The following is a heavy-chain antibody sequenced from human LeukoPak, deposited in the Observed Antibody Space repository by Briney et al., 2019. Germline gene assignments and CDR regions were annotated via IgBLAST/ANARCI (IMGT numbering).Heavy chain of an antibody. J-gene: IGHJ4*02. V-gene: IGHV1-3*01. CDR2: INAGNGNT. D-gene: IGHD1-1*01. CDR1: EYTFISYA. CDR3: ARRSERGFDF. Sequence: ASVKVSCKASEYTFISYAMHWVRQAPGQRLEWMGWINAGNGNTKYSQKFQGGVTITRDTSASTAYMELSSLRSDDTAVFYCARRSERGFDFWGQGTLVTVSS.